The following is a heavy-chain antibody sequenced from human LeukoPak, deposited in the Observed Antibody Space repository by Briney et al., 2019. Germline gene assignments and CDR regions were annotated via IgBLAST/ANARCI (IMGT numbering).Heavy chain of an antibody. V-gene: IGHV3-23*01. CDR3: ARRPYSSSWYYWFDP. Sequence: PGGSLTLSCAASGFTFSSYAMSWVRQAPGKGLEWVSAISGSGGSTYYADSVKGRFTISRNNSKNTLHLQMNSLRAEDTAVYCCARRPYSSSWYYWFDPWGQGTLVTVSS. D-gene: IGHD6-13*01. CDR2: ISGSGGST. CDR1: GFTFSSYA. J-gene: IGHJ5*02.